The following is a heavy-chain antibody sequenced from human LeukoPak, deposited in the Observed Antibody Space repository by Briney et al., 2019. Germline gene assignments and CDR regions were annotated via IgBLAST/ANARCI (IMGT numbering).Heavy chain of an antibody. CDR3: ARGDYGDYGGYYYYYMDV. D-gene: IGHD4-17*01. CDR1: GGSISIYY. Sequence: SETLSLTCTVSGGSISIYYWNWIRQPAGKGLEWIGRIYTSGSTNYNPSLKSRVTISVDTSKNQFSLKLSSVTAADTAVYYCARGDYGDYGGYYYYYMDVWGKGTTVTISS. CDR2: IYTSGST. J-gene: IGHJ6*03. V-gene: IGHV4-4*07.